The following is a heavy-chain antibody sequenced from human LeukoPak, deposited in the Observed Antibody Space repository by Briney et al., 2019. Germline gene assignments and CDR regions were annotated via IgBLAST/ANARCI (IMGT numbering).Heavy chain of an antibody. J-gene: IGHJ4*02. CDR2: ISSGSSYI. D-gene: IGHD2-15*01. CDR1: GFTFSSYS. V-gene: IGHV3-21*04. CDR3: AKGSGPLQYYFDY. Sequence: GGSLRLSCAASGFTFSSYSMNWVRQAPGKGLEWVSSISSGSSYIYYADSVKGRFTISRDNAKNSLYLQMNSLRAEDTAVYYCAKGSGPLQYYFDYWGQGTLVTVSS.